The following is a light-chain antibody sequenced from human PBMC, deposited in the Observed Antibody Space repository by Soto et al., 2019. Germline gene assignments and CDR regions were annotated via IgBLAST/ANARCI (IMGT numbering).Light chain of an antibody. Sequence: AIRMTQSPSSFSASTGDRVTITCRASQGISSYLAWYQQKPGKATKLLIYAASTLQSRVPSRFSGSGTGTDFTLTISCLQSEDFATYYCQQYYSYPYTFGQGTKLEIK. J-gene: IGKJ2*01. CDR1: QGISSY. CDR3: QQYYSYPYT. V-gene: IGKV1-8*01. CDR2: AAS.